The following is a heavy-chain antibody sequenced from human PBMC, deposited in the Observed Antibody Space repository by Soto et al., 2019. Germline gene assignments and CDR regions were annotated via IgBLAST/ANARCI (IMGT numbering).Heavy chain of an antibody. CDR1: GFTFSSYA. J-gene: IGHJ5*02. Sequence: GGSLRLSCAASGFTFSSYAMHWVRQAPGKGLEWVSAISGSGGSTYYADSVKGRFTISRDNSKNTLYLQMNSLRAEDTAVYYCAKGPRDYYGSGSYYSNWFDPWGQGTLVTVSS. CDR3: AKGPRDYYGSGSYYSNWFDP. CDR2: ISGSGGST. D-gene: IGHD3-10*01. V-gene: IGHV3-23*01.